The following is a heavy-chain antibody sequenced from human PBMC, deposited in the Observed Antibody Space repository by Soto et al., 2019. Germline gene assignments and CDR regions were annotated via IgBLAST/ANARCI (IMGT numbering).Heavy chain of an antibody. CDR1: GGCISNYY. CDR3: ARDPLSDVSGIDIVGVNAGDFDY. Sequence: SDTLSLTEPVGGGCISNYYWSWILLPPGKGLEWIGYIYYSGSTNYNPSLKSRVTISVDTSKNQFSLKLSSVTAADTAVYYCARDPLSDVSGIDIVGVNAGDFDYGGQGTMVTAS. CDR2: IYYSGST. V-gene: IGHV4-59*01. J-gene: IGHJ3*01. D-gene: IGHD1-26*01.